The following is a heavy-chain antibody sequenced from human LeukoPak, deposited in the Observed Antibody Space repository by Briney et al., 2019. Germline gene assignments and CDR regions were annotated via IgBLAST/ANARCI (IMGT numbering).Heavy chain of an antibody. Sequence: PGGSLRLSCAASGFTFSSYAMSWVRQAPGKGLEWVSAISGSGGSTYYADSVKGRFTISRDNSKNTLYLQMNSLRAEDTAVYYCAKQPNYDFWGGYYHRAEYFQHWGQGTLVTVSS. CDR2: ISGSGGST. V-gene: IGHV3-23*01. CDR1: GFTFSSYA. CDR3: AKQPNYDFWGGYYHRAEYFQH. D-gene: IGHD3-3*01. J-gene: IGHJ1*01.